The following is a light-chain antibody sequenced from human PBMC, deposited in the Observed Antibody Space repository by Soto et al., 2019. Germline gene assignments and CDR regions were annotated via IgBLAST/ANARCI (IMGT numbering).Light chain of an antibody. V-gene: IGLV2-23*02. CDR2: EVN. Sequence: QSALTQPASVSGSPGQSIAISCTGTSSDVGSYERVSWYQQHPGKAPTLMIYEVNKRPSGVSNRFSGSKSGNTASLTISGRQAEDEADDYCCASVGGPNWVFGGGTQLTVL. CDR3: CASVGGPNWV. CDR1: SSDVGSYER. J-gene: IGLJ3*02.